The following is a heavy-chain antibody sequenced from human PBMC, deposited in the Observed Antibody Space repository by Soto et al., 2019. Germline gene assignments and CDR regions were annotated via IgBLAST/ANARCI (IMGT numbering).Heavy chain of an antibody. V-gene: IGHV4-34*01. Sequence: SETLSLTCAVYGESFSGSSWSWIRQPPGKGLEWIGEINHSGSTNYNPSLKSRVTISVDKSKNQFSLKLNSVTAADTAMFYCATQGFYRMGVWGRGTTVTVSS. CDR3: ATQGFYRMGV. CDR1: GESFSGSS. J-gene: IGHJ6*02. CDR2: INHSGST.